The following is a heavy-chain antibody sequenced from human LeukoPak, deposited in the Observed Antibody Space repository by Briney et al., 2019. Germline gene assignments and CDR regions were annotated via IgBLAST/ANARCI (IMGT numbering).Heavy chain of an antibody. J-gene: IGHJ4*02. CDR3: ARHYSGGPQYLDY. Sequence: SETLSLTCTVSGGSISSSYWTWIRQPPGKGLEWIGCIYYSGSTNYNPSLKSRVTISVDTSKNQFSLHLSSVTAADTAVYYCARHYSGGPQYLDYRGQGTLVTVSS. V-gene: IGHV4-59*08. D-gene: IGHD6-19*01. CDR1: GGSISSSY. CDR2: IYYSGST.